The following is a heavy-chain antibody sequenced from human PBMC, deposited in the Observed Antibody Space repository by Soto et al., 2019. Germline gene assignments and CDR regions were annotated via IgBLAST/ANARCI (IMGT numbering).Heavy chain of an antibody. CDR1: GYSFTAQY. J-gene: IGHJ6*02. D-gene: IGHD3-10*01. Sequence: VKVSYRGSGYSFTAQYMQYLQQASGKRLEYLGWLKSDNGGAYYAPKFRGRVTFTRDTSTTTAYMEVSELRSEGTAVYFCARDPCPLGSGSPCPRYGLDFWGQGTTVTVSS. CDR2: LKSDNGGA. V-gene: IGHV1-2*02. CDR3: ARDPCPLGSGSPCPRYGLDF.